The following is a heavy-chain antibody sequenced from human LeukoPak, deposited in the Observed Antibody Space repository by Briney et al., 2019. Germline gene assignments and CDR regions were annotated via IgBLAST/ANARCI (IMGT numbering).Heavy chain of an antibody. V-gene: IGHV4-34*01. CDR3: ARGPLSSGWGY. J-gene: IGHJ4*02. Sequence: SETLSLTCAVYGGSFSGYYWSWIRQPPGKGLEWIGEINHSGSTNYNPSLKSRVTISVDTSKNQFSLKLSSVTAADTAVHYCARGPLSSGWGYWGQGTLVTVSS. D-gene: IGHD6-19*01. CDR1: GGSFSGYY. CDR2: INHSGST.